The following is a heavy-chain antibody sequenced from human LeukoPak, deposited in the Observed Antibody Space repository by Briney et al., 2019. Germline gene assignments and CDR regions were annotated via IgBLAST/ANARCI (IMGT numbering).Heavy chain of an antibody. CDR1: GGSISSGDYY. D-gene: IGHD2/OR15-2a*01. Sequence: PSETLSLTCTVSGGSISSGDYYWSWIRQPPGKGLEWIGYIYYSGSTYYNPSLKSRVTISVDTSKNQFSLKLSSVTAADTAVYYCATPREALEYEGAFDIWGQGTMVTVSS. CDR2: IYYSGST. V-gene: IGHV4-30-4*08. CDR3: ATPREALEYEGAFDI. J-gene: IGHJ3*02.